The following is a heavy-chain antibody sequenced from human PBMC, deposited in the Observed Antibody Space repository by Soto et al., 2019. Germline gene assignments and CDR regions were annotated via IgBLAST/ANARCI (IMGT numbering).Heavy chain of an antibody. CDR2: INPNSGGT. CDR1: GYTFTGYY. Sequence: ASVKVSCKASGYTFTGYYMHWVRQAPGQGLEWMGWINPNSGGTNYAQKFQGRVTMTRDTSISTAYMELSRLRSDDTAVYYCARDAAYYYDSSGYLSEYFQHWGQGTLVTVSS. CDR3: ARDAAYYYDSSGYLSEYFQH. D-gene: IGHD3-22*01. J-gene: IGHJ1*01. V-gene: IGHV1-2*02.